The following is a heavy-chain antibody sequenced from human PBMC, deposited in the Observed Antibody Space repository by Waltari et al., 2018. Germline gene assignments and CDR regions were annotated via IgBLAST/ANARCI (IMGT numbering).Heavy chain of an antibody. Sequence: QVQLVESGGGVVQPGGSLRLSCAASGFTFSSYGMHWVRQAPGKGLVWVAFIRYDGSNKYYADSVKGRFTISRDNSKNTLYLQMNSLRAEDTAVYYCAKDRSIAVAGTEIDYWGQGTLVTVSS. J-gene: IGHJ4*02. CDR2: IRYDGSNK. CDR1: GFTFSSYG. D-gene: IGHD6-19*01. CDR3: AKDRSIAVAGTEIDY. V-gene: IGHV3-30*02.